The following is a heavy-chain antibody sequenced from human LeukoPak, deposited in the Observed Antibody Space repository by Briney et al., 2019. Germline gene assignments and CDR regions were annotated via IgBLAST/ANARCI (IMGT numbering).Heavy chain of an antibody. Sequence: PSETLSLTCTVSGGSISSYYWRWIRQPAGKGLEWIGRIYTSGSTNYNPSLKSRVTMSVDTSKNQFSLKLSSVTAADTAVYYCARDMGGDCSSTSCRNWFDPWGQGTLVTVSS. CDR2: IYTSGST. CDR3: ARDMGGDCSSTSCRNWFDP. V-gene: IGHV4-4*07. J-gene: IGHJ5*02. D-gene: IGHD2-2*01. CDR1: GGSISSYY.